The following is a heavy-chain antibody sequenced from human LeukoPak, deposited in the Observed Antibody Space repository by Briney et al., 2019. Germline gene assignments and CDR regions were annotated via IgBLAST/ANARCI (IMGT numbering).Heavy chain of an antibody. V-gene: IGHV3-7*03. CDR1: GFTFSNYW. D-gene: IGHD4/OR15-4a*01. CDR2: IRPDGSVI. CDR3: ARRAGAYSHPYDY. Sequence: PGGPLRLSCAASGFTFSNYWMTWVRRAPGKGLEWVANIRPDGSVIHYVDSVKGRFTISRDSAKNSLYLQMNSLRAEDTAVYYCARRAGAYSHPYDYWGQGTLVTVSS. J-gene: IGHJ4*02.